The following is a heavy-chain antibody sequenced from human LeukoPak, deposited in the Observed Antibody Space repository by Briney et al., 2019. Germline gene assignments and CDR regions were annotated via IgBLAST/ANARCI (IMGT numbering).Heavy chain of an antibody. CDR2: FYSTGST. J-gene: IGHJ4*02. Sequence: PSETLSLTCTVSGGSISSYYWTWIRQPAGKGLEWIGRFYSTGSTNYNPSLKSRVTMSVDTSKNQFSLKLSSVTAADTAVYYCARDQYSGSLDYWGQGTLVTVSS. CDR3: ARDQYSGSLDY. D-gene: IGHD1-26*01. CDR1: GGSISSYY. V-gene: IGHV4-4*07.